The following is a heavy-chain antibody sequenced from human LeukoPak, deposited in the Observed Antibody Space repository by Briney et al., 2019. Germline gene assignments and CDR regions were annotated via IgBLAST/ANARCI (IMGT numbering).Heavy chain of an antibody. CDR3: ARGVSSYYDSSGYYFDAFDI. J-gene: IGHJ3*02. CDR1: GYTFTSYG. CDR2: ISAYNGNT. Sequence: ASVKVSCKASGYTFTSYGISWVRQAPGQGLEWMGWISAYNGNTNYAQKLQGRDTMTTDTSTSTAYMELRSLRSDDTAVYYCARGVSSYYDSSGYYFDAFDIWGQGTMVTVSS. D-gene: IGHD3-22*01. V-gene: IGHV1-18*01.